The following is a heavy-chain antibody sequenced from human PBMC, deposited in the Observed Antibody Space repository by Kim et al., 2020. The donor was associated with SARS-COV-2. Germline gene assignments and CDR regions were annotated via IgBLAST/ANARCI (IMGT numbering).Heavy chain of an antibody. V-gene: IGHV3-23*01. Sequence: GGKTYYVNSVKGRFTISRDNSKNTLYLQMNSLGAEDTAVYYCAKESRPNDYWGQGTLVTVSS. CDR2: GGKT. CDR3: AKESRPNDY. J-gene: IGHJ4*02.